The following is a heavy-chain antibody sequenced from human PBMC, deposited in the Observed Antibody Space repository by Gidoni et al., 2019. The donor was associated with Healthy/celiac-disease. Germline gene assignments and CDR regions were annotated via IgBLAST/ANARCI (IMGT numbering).Heavy chain of an antibody. V-gene: IGHV4-39*01. Sequence: QLQLQESGPGLVKPSETLSLTCTVSGGSLSGTTSYWGWIRQPPGKGLEWIGSIYNSGSAYYNPSLKSRVTISVDTSKNQFSLKLTSVTAADTAVYYCARVVEMSTILGGSGHWGQGTLVTVSS. CDR3: ARVVEMSTILGGSGH. D-gene: IGHD3-16*01. J-gene: IGHJ4*02. CDR2: IYNSGSA. CDR1: GGSLSGTTSY.